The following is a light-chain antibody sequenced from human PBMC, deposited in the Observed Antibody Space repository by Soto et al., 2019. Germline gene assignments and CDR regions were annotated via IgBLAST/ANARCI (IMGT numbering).Light chain of an antibody. V-gene: IGLV2-8*01. CDR1: SRDVGGYNS. J-gene: IGLJ2*01. CDR3: SSYAGRTSYVL. Sequence: QSALTQPPSASGSLGQSVTISCTGTSRDVGGYNSVSWYQLHPGKAPKLLIYEVTKRPSGVPDRFSGSKSGNTASLTVSGLQADDEADYYCSSYAGRTSYVLFGGGTKLTVL. CDR2: EVT.